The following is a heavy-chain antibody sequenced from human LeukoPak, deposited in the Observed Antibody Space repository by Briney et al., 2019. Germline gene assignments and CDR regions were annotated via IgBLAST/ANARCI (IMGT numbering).Heavy chain of an antibody. CDR3: ARSLPSPRYSSLLPFDY. D-gene: IGHD6-13*01. CDR1: GGSISSYY. CDR2: IYYSGST. V-gene: IGHV4-39*07. Sequence: SETLSLTCTVSGGSISSYYWSWIRQPPGKGLEWIGSIYYSGSTYYNPSLKSRVTISVDTSKNQFSLKLSSVTAADTAVYYCARSLPSPRYSSLLPFDYWGQGTLVTVSS. J-gene: IGHJ4*02.